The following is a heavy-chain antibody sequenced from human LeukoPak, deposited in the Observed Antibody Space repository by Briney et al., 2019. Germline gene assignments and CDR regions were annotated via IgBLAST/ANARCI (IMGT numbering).Heavy chain of an antibody. V-gene: IGHV3-30-3*01. D-gene: IGHD2-15*01. CDR3: ARDQDDYGDY. J-gene: IGHJ4*02. Sequence: GGSLRLSCAASGFTFRNYAMHWVRQTPGKGLEWVTVISHDESNEYYADSVKGRFTISRDNSKNTLYLQMNSLRAEDTAVYYCARDQDDYGDYWGQGTLVTVSS. CDR2: ISHDESNE. CDR1: GFTFRNYA.